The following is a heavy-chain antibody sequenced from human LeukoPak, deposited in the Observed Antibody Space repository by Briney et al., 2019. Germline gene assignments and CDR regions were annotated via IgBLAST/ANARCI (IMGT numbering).Heavy chain of an antibody. CDR1: GGTFSSYA. Sequence: SVKVPCKASGGTFSSYAISWVRQAPGQGLEWMGRIIPILGIANYAQKFQGRVTITADKSTSTAYMELSSLRSEDTAVYYCARGIVVVVAATLEDYYFDYWGQGTLVTVSS. V-gene: IGHV1-69*04. CDR3: ARGIVVVVAATLEDYYFDY. D-gene: IGHD2-15*01. J-gene: IGHJ4*02. CDR2: IIPILGIA.